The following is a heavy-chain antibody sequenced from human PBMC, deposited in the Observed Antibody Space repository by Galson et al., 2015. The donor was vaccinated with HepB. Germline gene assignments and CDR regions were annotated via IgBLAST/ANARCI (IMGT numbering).Heavy chain of an antibody. CDR1: GGSFSSDT. J-gene: IGHJ4*02. V-gene: IGHV1-69*04. D-gene: IGHD4-23*01. CDR3: ARDASVVTGYYFDY. CDR2: IIPILDIP. Sequence: SVKVSCKASGGSFSSDTINWVRQAPGQGLEWMGRIIPILDIPDYAQNFQGRVTITADKSTSTAYMELSSLRSEDTAVYYCARDASVVTGYYFDYWGQGTLVTVSS.